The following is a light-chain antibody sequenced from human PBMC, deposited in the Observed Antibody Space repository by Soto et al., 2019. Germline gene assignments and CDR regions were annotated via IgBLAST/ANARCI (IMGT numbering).Light chain of an antibody. J-gene: IGKJ4*01. CDR3: QQRSNLPLT. CDR1: QGVSSY. V-gene: IGKV3-11*01. CDR2: DTS. Sequence: EIVLTQSPATLSLSPGERATLSCRASQGVSSYLAWYQQKPGQAPRLLIYDTSSRATGIPARFSGSGSGTDFTLTISSLEPEDFAVYYCQQRSNLPLTFGGGTKVEIK.